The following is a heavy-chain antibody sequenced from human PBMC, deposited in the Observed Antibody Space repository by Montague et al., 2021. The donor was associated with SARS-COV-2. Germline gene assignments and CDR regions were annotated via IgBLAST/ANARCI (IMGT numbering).Heavy chain of an antibody. CDR1: GGSISTYY. Sequence: SETLSLTCTVSGGSISTYYWNWIRQFPGKGLERIGYIDYSGSTNXNPSLQSRVIISVDRSKIQFSLKRNSVTAADTAIYYCARLPYDNSYGMDVWGQGTTVTVSS. J-gene: IGHJ6*02. CDR3: ARLPYDNSYGMDV. CDR2: IDYSGST. D-gene: IGHD3-9*01. V-gene: IGHV4-59*01.